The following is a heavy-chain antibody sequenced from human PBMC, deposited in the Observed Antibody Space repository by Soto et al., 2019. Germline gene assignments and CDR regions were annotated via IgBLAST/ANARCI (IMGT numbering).Heavy chain of an antibody. V-gene: IGHV4-30-4*01. J-gene: IGHJ1*01. D-gene: IGHD3-22*01. Sequence: PSETLSLTCTVSGGSISSGDYYWRWIRQPPGKGLEWIGYIYYSGSTYYNPSLKSRVTISVDTSKNQFSLKLSSVTAADTAVYYCAREGWYYDSSGYSGYFQHWGQGTLVTVSS. CDR2: IYYSGST. CDR3: AREGWYYDSSGYSGYFQH. CDR1: GGSISSGDYY.